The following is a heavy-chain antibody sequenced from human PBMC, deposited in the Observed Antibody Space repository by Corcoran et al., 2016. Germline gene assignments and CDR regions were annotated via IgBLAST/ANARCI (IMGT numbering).Heavy chain of an antibody. Sequence: QVQLVESGGGVVQPGRSLRLSCAASGFTFSSYGMHWVRQAPGKGLEWVAVISYDGSNKYYADSVKGRLTISRDNSKNTLYLKMNRLRAEETAVYYCAKYAGYCSSTSCYTNGHFDYWGQGTLVTVSS. D-gene: IGHD2-2*02. CDR1: GFTFSSYG. V-gene: IGHV3-30*18. CDR3: AKYAGYCSSTSCYTNGHFDY. CDR2: ISYDGSNK. J-gene: IGHJ4*02.